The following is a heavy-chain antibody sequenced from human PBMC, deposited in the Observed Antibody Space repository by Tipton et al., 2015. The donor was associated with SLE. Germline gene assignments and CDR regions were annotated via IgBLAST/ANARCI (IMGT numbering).Heavy chain of an antibody. CDR1: GGSIRSGDYY. CDR3: ARRRQQLPTGALDI. J-gene: IGHJ3*02. CDR2: IHDSGAT. V-gene: IGHV4-31*03. Sequence: TLSLTCTVSGGSIRSGDYYWRWIRPHPGKGLAWIGYIHDSGATFYNPSLRSRSAISVDTSQNQFSLRLSSVTAADTAVYFCARRRQQLPTGALDIWGQGTMVTVSS. D-gene: IGHD6-13*01.